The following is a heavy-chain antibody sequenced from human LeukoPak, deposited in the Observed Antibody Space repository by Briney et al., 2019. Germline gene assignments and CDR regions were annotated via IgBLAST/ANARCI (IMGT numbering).Heavy chain of an antibody. CDR2: IYSGGSA. J-gene: IGHJ6*02. CDR1: GFTVSTNY. V-gene: IGHV3-53*01. D-gene: IGHD3-10*02. Sequence: GGSLRLSCAASGFTVSTNYMNWVRQAPGKGLEGVSVIYSGGSAYYADSVKGRFTISRDNSKNTLYLQMNSLRADDTAVYYCARSGVREYCGMDVWGQGTTVTVSS. CDR3: ARSGVREYCGMDV.